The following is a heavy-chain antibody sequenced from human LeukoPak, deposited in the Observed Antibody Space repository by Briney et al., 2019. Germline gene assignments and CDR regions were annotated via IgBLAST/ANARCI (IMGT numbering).Heavy chain of an antibody. D-gene: IGHD4-17*01. CDR1: GGSISSYY. V-gene: IGHV4-59*01. CDR2: IYYSGST. Sequence: SETLSLTCTVSGGSISSYYWSWIRQPPGKGLEWIGYIYYSGSTNYNPSLKSRVTISVDTSKNQLSLKLSSVTAADTAVYYCARDVPYGDYAWFDPWGQGTLVTVAS. CDR3: ARDVPYGDYAWFDP. J-gene: IGHJ5*02.